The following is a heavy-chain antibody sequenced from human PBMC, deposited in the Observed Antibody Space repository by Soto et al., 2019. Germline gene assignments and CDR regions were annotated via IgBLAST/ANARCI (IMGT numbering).Heavy chain of an antibody. D-gene: IGHD3-10*01. CDR2: INHSGIT. V-gene: IGHV4-34*01. CDR1: GASLSRYY. Sequence: SEPLSLTCAVYGASLSRYYWSWIRQPPGMGLEWIGEINHSGITNYKPSLKSRVSISLDTSNNQFSLKLSSVTAADTAVYYCATLPSGYYYDGLDVWGQGTTVTVSS. J-gene: IGHJ6*02. CDR3: ATLPSGYYYDGLDV.